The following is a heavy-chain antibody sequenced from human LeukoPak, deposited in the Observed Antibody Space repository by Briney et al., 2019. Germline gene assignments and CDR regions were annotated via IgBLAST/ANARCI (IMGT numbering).Heavy chain of an antibody. CDR1: GFTFSSYA. D-gene: IGHD4-17*01. Sequence: GGSLRLSCAASGFTFSSYAMSWVRQAPGKGLEWVSAISGSGGSTYYADSVKGRFTISRDNSKNTLSLQMNSLRAEDTAVYYCAKDCNAVTRSYSDYWGQGTLVTVSS. J-gene: IGHJ4*02. CDR2: ISGSGGST. CDR3: AKDCNAVTRSYSDY. V-gene: IGHV3-23*01.